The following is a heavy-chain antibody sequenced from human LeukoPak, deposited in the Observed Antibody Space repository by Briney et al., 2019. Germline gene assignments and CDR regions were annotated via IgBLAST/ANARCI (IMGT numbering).Heavy chain of an antibody. J-gene: IGHJ4*02. D-gene: IGHD6-13*01. CDR2: ISYDGSNK. CDR3: AKGEPNILAAASGSEFDY. V-gene: IGHV3-30*18. CDR1: GFTFSSYG. Sequence: GGSLRLSCAASGFTFSSYGMHWVRQAPGKGLEWVAVISYDGSNKYYADSVKGRFTISRDNSKNTLYLQMNSLRAEDTAVYYCAKGEPNILAAASGSEFDYWGRGTLVTVSS.